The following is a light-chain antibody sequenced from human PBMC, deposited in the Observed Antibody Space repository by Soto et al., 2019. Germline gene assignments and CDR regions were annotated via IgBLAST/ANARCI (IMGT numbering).Light chain of an antibody. Sequence: ETVLTQSPATLSLSPGERATLSCRASQSVSNYLAWYQQKPGQAPRLLIYAASIRATGTPARFSGSGSGTDFTPTISSLEPEDFAVYYCQQRRNWPGTFGQGTKVEIK. V-gene: IGKV3-11*01. CDR3: QQRRNWPGT. J-gene: IGKJ1*01. CDR1: QSVSNY. CDR2: AAS.